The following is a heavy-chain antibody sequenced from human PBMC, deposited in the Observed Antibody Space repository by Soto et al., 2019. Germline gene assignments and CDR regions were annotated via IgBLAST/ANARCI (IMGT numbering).Heavy chain of an antibody. CDR1: GYTFTSYA. Sequence: ASVKVSCKASGYTFTSYAMHWVRQAPGQRLEWMGWINAGNGNTKYSQKFQGRVTITRDTSASTAYMELRSLRSDDTAVYYCARRTGPSWFDPWGQGTLVTVSS. CDR2: INAGNGNT. D-gene: IGHD1-1*01. V-gene: IGHV1-3*01. J-gene: IGHJ5*02. CDR3: ARRTGPSWFDP.